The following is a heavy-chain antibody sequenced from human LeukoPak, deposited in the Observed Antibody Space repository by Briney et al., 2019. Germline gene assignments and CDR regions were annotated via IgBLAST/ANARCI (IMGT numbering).Heavy chain of an antibody. V-gene: IGHV1-18*01. D-gene: IGHD3-9*01. CDR1: GYTFTSYG. CDR3: ATNYDILTGQYYFDY. CDR2: ISAYNGNT. J-gene: IGHJ4*02. Sequence: ASVKVSCKASGYTFTSYGISWVRQAPGQGLEWMGWISAYNGNTNYAQKLQGRVTMTTDTSTSTAYMELRSLRSDDTAVYYCATNYDILTGQYYFDYWGQGTLVTVSS.